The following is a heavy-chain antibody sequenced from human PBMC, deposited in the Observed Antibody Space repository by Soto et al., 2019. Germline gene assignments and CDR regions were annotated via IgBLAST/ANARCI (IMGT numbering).Heavy chain of an antibody. CDR1: GGTFSSYA. V-gene: IGHV1-69*01. CDR3: ERGYCSGGSCYLDYYYYYGMDV. D-gene: IGHD2-15*01. CDR2: IIPIFGTA. Sequence: QVQLVQSGAEVKKPGSSVKVSCKASGGTFSSYAISWVRQAPGQGLEWMGGIIPIFGTANYAQKFQGRVTITEDESTRTDYMELSSLRSEDTAVYYGERGYCSGGSCYLDYYYYYGMDVWGQGTTVTVSS. J-gene: IGHJ6*02.